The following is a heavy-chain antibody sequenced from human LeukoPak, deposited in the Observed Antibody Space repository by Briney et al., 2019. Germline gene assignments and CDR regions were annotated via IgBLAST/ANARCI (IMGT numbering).Heavy chain of an antibody. D-gene: IGHD4/OR15-4a*01. CDR1: GFTFSSYA. CDR2: ISGSGGST. V-gene: IGHV3-23*01. CDR3: AKDGFLANQVDWFDP. Sequence: GGSLRLSCAASGFTFSSYAMSWVRQAPGKGLEWVSAISGSGGSTYYADSVKGRFTISRDNSKNTLYLQMNSLRAEDTAVYYCAKDGFLANQVDWFDPWGQGTLVTVSS. J-gene: IGHJ5*02.